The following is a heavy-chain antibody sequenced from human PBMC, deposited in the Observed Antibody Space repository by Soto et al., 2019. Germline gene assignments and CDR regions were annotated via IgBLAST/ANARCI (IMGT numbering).Heavy chain of an antibody. CDR3: AKSTGGSSWYPPDH. CDR1: GFIFTSYG. Sequence: QVQLVESGGGVVQPGGSLRLSCAASGFIFTSYGMQWVRQSPGEGLEWVATTANDGSAQYYADSVKGRFTISRDNSKNTLFLLMDSLRPEDTGVYYCAKSTGGSSWYPPDHWGQGTLVTVSS. D-gene: IGHD6-13*01. J-gene: IGHJ4*02. V-gene: IGHV3-30*18. CDR2: TANDGSAQ.